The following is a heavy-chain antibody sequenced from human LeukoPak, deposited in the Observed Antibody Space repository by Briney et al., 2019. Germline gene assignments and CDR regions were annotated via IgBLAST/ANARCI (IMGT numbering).Heavy chain of an antibody. CDR1: GGTFSSYA. CDR3: ARVRIAVRFVTNDAFDI. J-gene: IGHJ3*02. V-gene: IGHV1-2*02. Sequence: ASVKVSCKASGGTFSSYAISWVRQAPGQGLEWMGWINPNTGGTLYAQKFQGRVTMTRDTSISTAYMELTSLRSDDTAVYYCARVRIAVRFVTNDAFDIWGQGTVVTVAS. CDR2: INPNTGGT. D-gene: IGHD6-13*01.